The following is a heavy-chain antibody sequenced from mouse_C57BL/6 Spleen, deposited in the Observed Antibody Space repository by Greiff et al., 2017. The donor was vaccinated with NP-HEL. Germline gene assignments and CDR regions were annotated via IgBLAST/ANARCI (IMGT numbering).Heavy chain of an antibody. CDR2: IYPGDGDT. CDR3: AREALDHGY. Sequence: QVHVKQSGPELVKPGASVKISCKASGYAFSSSWMNWVKQRPGKGLEWIGRIYPGDGDTNYNGKFKGKATLTADKSSSTAYMQLSSLTSEDSAVYFCAREALDHGYWGQGTTLTVSS. D-gene: IGHD3-2*02. J-gene: IGHJ2*01. CDR1: GYAFSSSW. V-gene: IGHV1-82*01.